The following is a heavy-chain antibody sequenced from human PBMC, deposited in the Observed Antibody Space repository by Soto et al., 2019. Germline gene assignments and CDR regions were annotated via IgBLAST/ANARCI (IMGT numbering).Heavy chain of an antibody. Sequence: QVQLVQSGAEVKKPGASVKVSCKASGYTFTNHGISWVRQAPGQGLEWLGWISGHNGNTKYARRLQGRVTMTTDTSTSTAYMELRSLKSDDTAVYYCARDLYPLAYYFDYWGQGTLVTVSS. CDR2: ISGHNGNT. CDR3: ARDLYPLAYYFDY. J-gene: IGHJ4*02. V-gene: IGHV1-18*01. CDR1: GYTFTNHG.